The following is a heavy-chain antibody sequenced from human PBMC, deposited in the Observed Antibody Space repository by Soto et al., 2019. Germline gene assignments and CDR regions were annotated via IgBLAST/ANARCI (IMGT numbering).Heavy chain of an antibody. CDR1: GFSLSTSGVG. CDR3: AHSRIQLPYDWFDP. Sequence: QITLKESGPTLVKPTQTLTLTCTFSGFSLSTSGVGVGWIRQPPGKALEWLALIYWDDDQRYSPSLKSRLTITKDTSKNQVVLTMTNMDPVDTATYYCAHSRIQLPYDWFDPWGQGTLVTVSS. V-gene: IGHV2-5*02. CDR2: IYWDDDQ. J-gene: IGHJ5*02. D-gene: IGHD5-18*01.